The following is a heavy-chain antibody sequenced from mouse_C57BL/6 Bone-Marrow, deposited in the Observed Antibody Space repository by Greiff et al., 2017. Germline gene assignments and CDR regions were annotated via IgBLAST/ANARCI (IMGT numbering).Heavy chain of an antibody. CDR1: GFNIKNSY. CDR2: IDPANGNT. CDR3: ASCSYVFSDD. D-gene: IGHD1-1*01. V-gene: IGHV14-3*01. Sequence: VQLKESVAELVRPGASVKLSCTASGFNIKNSYMHWVKQRPEQGLEWIGRIDPANGNTKYAPKFQGKATITADTSSNTAYLQLSSLTSEDTAIXSCASCSYVFSDDWGQGTTLTVSS. J-gene: IGHJ2*01.